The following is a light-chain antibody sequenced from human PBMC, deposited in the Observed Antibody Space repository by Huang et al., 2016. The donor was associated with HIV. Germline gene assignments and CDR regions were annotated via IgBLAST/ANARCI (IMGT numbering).Light chain of an antibody. Sequence: ETVLTQSPGILSLSPRERATLSCRASQRVSTDYLAWYQQKPGQAPRLLIHGATVRATGSPDRCSGSVSGTDFTLTINRLEPEDFALYYCQQYGNSPLTFGGGTEVEIK. V-gene: IGKV3-20*01. CDR1: QRVSTDY. J-gene: IGKJ4*01. CDR2: GAT. CDR3: QQYGNSPLT.